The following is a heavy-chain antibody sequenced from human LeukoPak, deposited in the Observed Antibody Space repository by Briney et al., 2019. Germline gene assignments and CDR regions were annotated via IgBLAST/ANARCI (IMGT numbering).Heavy chain of an antibody. CDR2: ISGSGGST. D-gene: IGHD5-18*01. J-gene: IGHJ4*02. CDR3: AKSASSRGYSYGPRDYYFDY. CDR1: GFTFSSYA. Sequence: GGSLRLSCAASGFTFSSYAMSWVRQAPGKGLEWVSAISGSGGSTYYADSVKGRFTISRDNSKNTLYLQMNSLRAEDTAVYYCAKSASSRGYSYGPRDYYFDYWGQGTLVTVSS. V-gene: IGHV3-23*01.